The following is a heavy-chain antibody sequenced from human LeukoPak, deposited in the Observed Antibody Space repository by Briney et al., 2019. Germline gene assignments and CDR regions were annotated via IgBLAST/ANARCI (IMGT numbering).Heavy chain of an antibody. CDR3: ARDGVGDTTGYFDS. V-gene: IGHV4-39*07. Sequence: PSETLSLTCTVSGGSISGRTSYWAWIRQPPGKGLEWIGSIYYSGTTYYNASLKSRVTISVVTSNNQFSLRLTSVTAADTALYYCARDGVGDTTGYFDSWGQGTLVTVSS. D-gene: IGHD1-26*01. CDR2: IYYSGTT. J-gene: IGHJ4*02. CDR1: GGSISGRTSY.